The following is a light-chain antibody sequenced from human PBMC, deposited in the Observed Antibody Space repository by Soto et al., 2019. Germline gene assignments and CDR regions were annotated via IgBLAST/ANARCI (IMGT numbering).Light chain of an antibody. CDR3: QRYDNLPPFT. J-gene: IGKJ3*01. V-gene: IGKV1-33*01. CDR1: QDISNY. Sequence: DIQMTQSPSSLSASVGDRVTITCQASQDISNYLNWYQQKPGKAPKLLIYDASNLETGFPSRFSGSGSGTDFTFTISSLQPEDIATYYCQRYDNLPPFTFGPGTKVDIK. CDR2: DAS.